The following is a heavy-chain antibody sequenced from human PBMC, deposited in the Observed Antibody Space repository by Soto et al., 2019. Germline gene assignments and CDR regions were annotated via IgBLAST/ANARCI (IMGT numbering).Heavy chain of an antibody. CDR2: IYPGDSDT. CDR1: GYIFTSYW. V-gene: IGHV5-51*01. CDR3: ARHAYDSSGYYFRHWFDP. J-gene: IGHJ5*02. Sequence: GESLKISCXGSGYIFTSYWIGWVRQMPGKGLEWMGIIYPGDSDTRYSPSFQGQVTISADKSISTAYLQWSSLKASDTAMYYCARHAYDSSGYYFRHWFDPWGQGTLVTVSS. D-gene: IGHD3-22*01.